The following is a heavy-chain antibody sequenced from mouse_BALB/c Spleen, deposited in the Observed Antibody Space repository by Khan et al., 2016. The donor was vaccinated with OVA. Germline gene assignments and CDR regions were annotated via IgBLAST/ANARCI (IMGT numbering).Heavy chain of an antibody. Sequence: QVQLKQSGPGLVAPSQSLSITCTVSGFSLTGYGVNWVRQPPGKGLEWLGMIWGDGSTDYNSALKSRLNLSKDNSKSQVFLKMNSLQTDDTARYYCARAYYGNYREAMDYWGQGTSVTVVS. CDR2: IWGDGST. J-gene: IGHJ4*01. CDR1: GFSLTGYG. D-gene: IGHD2-10*01. V-gene: IGHV2-6-7*01. CDR3: ARAYYGNYREAMDY.